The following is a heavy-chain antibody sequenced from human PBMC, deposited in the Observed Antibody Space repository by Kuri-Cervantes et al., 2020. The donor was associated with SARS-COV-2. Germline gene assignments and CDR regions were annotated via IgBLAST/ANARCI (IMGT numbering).Heavy chain of an antibody. CDR2: VHHTVTT. D-gene: IGHD6-19*01. J-gene: IGHJ2*01. CDR3: ARGEYSSGWVYWYLDL. CDR1: GGSINPYY. V-gene: IGHV4-59*01. Sequence: SETLSLTCTVSGGSINPYYWNWLRLTPGKALEWIGYVHHTVTTNYSPSLKSRLTISLDTSKSQFSLKLTSVTAADTALYYGARGEYSSGWVYWYLDLWGRGTLVTVSS.